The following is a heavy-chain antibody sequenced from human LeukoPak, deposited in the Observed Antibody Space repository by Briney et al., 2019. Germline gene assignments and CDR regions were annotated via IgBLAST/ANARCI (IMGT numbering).Heavy chain of an antibody. CDR3: ARKESAYYYYAMDV. J-gene: IGHJ6*02. V-gene: IGHV3-7*01. Sequence: GGSLRLSSAASGFRLSSYWMSWVRQAPGKGLEWVANIKEDGSEKYHVDSVKGRFTISRDNAKNSLYLQMNSLRAEDTAVYYCARKESAYYYYAMDVWGQGTTVTVSS. D-gene: IGHD5-24*01. CDR2: IKEDGSEK. CDR1: GFRLSSYW.